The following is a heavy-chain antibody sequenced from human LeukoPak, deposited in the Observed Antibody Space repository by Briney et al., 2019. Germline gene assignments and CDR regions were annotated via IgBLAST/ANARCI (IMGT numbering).Heavy chain of an antibody. V-gene: IGHV3-30*04. D-gene: IGHD6-6*01. J-gene: IGHJ4*02. CDR1: GFTFSSYV. CDR2: ISYDGSNE. CDR3: ARDKGTSYLSSFDY. Sequence: GGSLRLSCAASGFTFSSYVMHWVRQAPGKGVEWVAIISYDGSNEYYADSVKGRFTISRDNSKNTLYLQMRAADTAVYYCARDKGTSYLSSFDYWAREPWSPSPQ.